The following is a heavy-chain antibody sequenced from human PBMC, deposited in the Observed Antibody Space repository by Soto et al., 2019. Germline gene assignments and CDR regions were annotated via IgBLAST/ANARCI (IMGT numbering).Heavy chain of an antibody. J-gene: IGHJ4*02. CDR1: GFTFSSYA. CDR3: AKDVLLWFGEPSHFEY. D-gene: IGHD3-10*01. CDR2: ISGSGGST. V-gene: IGHV3-23*01. Sequence: PGGSLRLSCAASGFTFSSYAMSWVRQAPGKGLEWVSAISGSGGSTYYADSVKGRFTISRDNSKNTLYLQMNSLRAEDTAVYYCAKDVLLWFGEPSHFEYWGQGTLVTVSS.